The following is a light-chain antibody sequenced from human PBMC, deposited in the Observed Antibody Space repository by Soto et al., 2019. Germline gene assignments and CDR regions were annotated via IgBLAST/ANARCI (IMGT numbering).Light chain of an antibody. CDR1: SNNVGSYNL. Sequence: QSALTQPASVSGSPGQSIALSCTGTSNNVGSYNLVSWYQQHPGKAPKLLISEGGKRPSGVSDRFSASKSGNTASLTISGLQAEDEADYYCCSFANFNTYVFGTGTKVTVL. J-gene: IGLJ1*01. V-gene: IGLV2-23*01. CDR2: EGG. CDR3: CSFANFNTYV.